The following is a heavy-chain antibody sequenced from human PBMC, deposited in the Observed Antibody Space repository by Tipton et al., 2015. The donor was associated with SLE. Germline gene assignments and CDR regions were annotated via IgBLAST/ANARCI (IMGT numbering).Heavy chain of an antibody. CDR1: GGSISSSKYY. D-gene: IGHD2-8*01. CDR3: ARGGASVLIRNCYFDY. Sequence: LRLSCTVSGGSISSSKYYWGWIRQPPGKGLEWIGSIYSSGSTYYNPSLKSRVSISVDASKNQLFLNLRSVTAADTAVYFCARGGASVLIRNCYFDYWGQGSLVTVSS. V-gene: IGHV4-39*07. CDR2: IYSSGST. J-gene: IGHJ4*02.